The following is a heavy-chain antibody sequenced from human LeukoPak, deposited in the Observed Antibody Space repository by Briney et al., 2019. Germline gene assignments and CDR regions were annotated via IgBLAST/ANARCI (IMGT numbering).Heavy chain of an antibody. CDR1: GGSISSYS. J-gene: IGHJ4*02. D-gene: IGHD2-2*01. V-gene: IGHV4-30-2*01. CDR3: ARAPSRECSSTSCPFDY. CDR2: IYHSGST. Sequence: SETLSLTCTVSGGSISSYSWSWIRQPPGKGLEWIGYIYHSGSTYYNPSLKSRVTISVDRSKNQFSLKLSSVTAADTAVYYCARAPSRECSSTSCPFDYWGQGTLVTVSS.